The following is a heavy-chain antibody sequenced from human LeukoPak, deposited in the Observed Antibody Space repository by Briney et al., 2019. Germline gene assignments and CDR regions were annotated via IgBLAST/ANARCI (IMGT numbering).Heavy chain of an antibody. CDR1: GFTFSSYA. CDR3: AINSGSYSFDY. Sequence: GGSLRLSCAASGFTFSSYAMSWVRQAPGKGLEWVAVIWYDGSNKYYADSVKGRFTISRDNSKNTLYLQMNSLRAEDTAVYYCAINSGSYSFDYWGQGTLVTVSS. V-gene: IGHV3-33*08. J-gene: IGHJ4*02. CDR2: IWYDGSNK. D-gene: IGHD1-26*01.